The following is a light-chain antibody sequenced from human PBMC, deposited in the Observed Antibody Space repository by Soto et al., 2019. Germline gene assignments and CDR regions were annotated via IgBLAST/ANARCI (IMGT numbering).Light chain of an antibody. CDR3: TSYAGGNNV. V-gene: IGLV2-8*01. CDR2: EVN. CDR1: SSDVGGYNY. J-gene: IGLJ1*01. Sequence: QSALTQPPSSSGSPGQSVTISCTGTSSDVGGYNYVSWYQQHPVKVPKLLVYEVNKRPSGVPDRFSGSKSGNTASLTVSGLQAEGEADYYCTSYAGGNNVFGTGTKVTVL.